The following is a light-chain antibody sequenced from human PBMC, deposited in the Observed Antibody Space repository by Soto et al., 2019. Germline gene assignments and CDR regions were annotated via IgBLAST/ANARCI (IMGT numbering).Light chain of an antibody. Sequence: EIVMTQSPATLSVSPGERATLSCRASQSVNSTLAWYQQKRGQAPRLHIYEASSRATGIPARFSASVSGTELTLTISSLQSGDFAVYYCEQYNHGPLTFGGGTNGAIK. V-gene: IGKV3-15*01. J-gene: IGKJ4*01. CDR3: EQYNHGPLT. CDR1: QSVNST. CDR2: EAS.